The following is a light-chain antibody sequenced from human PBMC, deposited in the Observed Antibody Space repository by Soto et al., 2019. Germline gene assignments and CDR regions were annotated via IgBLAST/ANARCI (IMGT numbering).Light chain of an antibody. CDR2: DVS. CDR3: CSYAGSYGV. J-gene: IGLJ1*01. V-gene: IGLV2-11*01. CDR1: SSDVGGCNY. Sequence: QSVLAQPRSVSGSPGQSVTISCTGTSSDVGGCNYVSWYQQHPGKAPKLMIYDVSKRPSGVPDRFSGSKSGNTASLTISGLQAEDEADYYCCSYAGSYGVFGTGTKVTVL.